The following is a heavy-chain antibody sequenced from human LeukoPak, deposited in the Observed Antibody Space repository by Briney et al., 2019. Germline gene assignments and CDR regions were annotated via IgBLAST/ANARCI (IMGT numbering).Heavy chain of an antibody. D-gene: IGHD6-13*01. J-gene: IGHJ3*02. V-gene: IGHV3-33*01. CDR3: VRRGAGDTFDI. Sequence: GVSLRLSCATSGFFFNTYGMHWVRQAPGKGLEWVAVIWYDGSNREYVDSVKGRFTISRDNSKNTLYLQLNRLRAEDTAVYYCVRRGAGDTFDIWGQGTMVTVSS. CDR1: GFFFNTYG. CDR2: IWYDGSNR.